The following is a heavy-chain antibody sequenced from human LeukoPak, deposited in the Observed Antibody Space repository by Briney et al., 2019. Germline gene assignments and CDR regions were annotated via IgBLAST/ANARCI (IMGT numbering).Heavy chain of an antibody. CDR3: ARGTYWSPLDFDY. D-gene: IGHD3-10*01. CDR2: LSSSSSSFI. J-gene: IGHJ4*02. V-gene: IGHV3-21*01. Sequence: GGFLRLSCAASEFTFSTYHMHWVRQAPGKGLEWVSSLSSSSSSFIYYADSVKGRFTISRDNTKNSLYLQMNSLRAEDTAVYYCARGTYWSPLDFDYWGQGTLVTVSS. CDR1: EFTFSTYH.